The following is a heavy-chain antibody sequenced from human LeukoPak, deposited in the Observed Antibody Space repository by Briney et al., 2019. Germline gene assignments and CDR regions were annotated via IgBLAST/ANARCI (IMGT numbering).Heavy chain of an antibody. CDR2: IYYSGST. V-gene: IGHV4-59*01. D-gene: IGHD2-15*01. CDR3: ASHSGAYYFDY. Sequence: SETLSLTCTVSGGSISSYYWSWIRQPPGKGLEWIGYIYYSGSTDYNPSLKSRVTISVDTSKNQFSLKLSSVIAADTAVYYCASHSGAYYFDYWGQGTLVNVSS. J-gene: IGHJ4*02. CDR1: GGSISSYY.